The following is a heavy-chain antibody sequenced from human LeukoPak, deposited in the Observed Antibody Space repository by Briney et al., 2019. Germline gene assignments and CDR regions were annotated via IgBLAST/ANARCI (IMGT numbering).Heavy chain of an antibody. Sequence: GGSLRLSCAASGFTFSNYAMNWVRQAPGKGLEWVSVISGDGGSTNYADSVKGRFTISRDNAKNSLYLQMNSLRAEDTAVYYCARERYYGSGTAYWGQGTLVTVSS. CDR3: ARERYYGSGTAY. J-gene: IGHJ4*02. D-gene: IGHD3-10*01. CDR2: ISGDGGST. CDR1: GFTFSNYA. V-gene: IGHV3-23*01.